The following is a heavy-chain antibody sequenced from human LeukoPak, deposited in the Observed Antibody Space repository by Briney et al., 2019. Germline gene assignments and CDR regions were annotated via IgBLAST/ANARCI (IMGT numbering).Heavy chain of an antibody. V-gene: IGHV1-8*01. J-gene: IGHJ5*02. Sequence: ASVKVSCKASGYTFTSYDINWVRQATGQGLEWMGWMNPNSGNTGYAQKFQGRVTMTRDTSTSTVYMELSSLRSEDTAVYYCARENLYKDYYDSSGYSRPNWFDPWGQGTLVTVSS. D-gene: IGHD3-22*01. CDR2: MNPNSGNT. CDR1: GYTFTSYD. CDR3: ARENLYKDYYDSSGYSRPNWFDP.